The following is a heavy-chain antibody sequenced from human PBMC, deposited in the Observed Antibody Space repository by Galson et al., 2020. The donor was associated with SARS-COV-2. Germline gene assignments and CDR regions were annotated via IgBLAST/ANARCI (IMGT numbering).Heavy chain of an antibody. V-gene: IGHV4-34*01. Sequence: SETLSLTCAVYGESFSTYYWRWIRQPPGKGLEWIGENNHGGRDSYNPSLQSRITISLDSSKNQFSLRLTSVTAADTAVYYCARGKVATISRRPRYDFWGQGTLVTVSS. CDR3: ARGKVATISRRPRYDF. D-gene: IGHD5-12*01. CDR1: GESFSTYY. CDR2: NNHGGRD. J-gene: IGHJ4*02.